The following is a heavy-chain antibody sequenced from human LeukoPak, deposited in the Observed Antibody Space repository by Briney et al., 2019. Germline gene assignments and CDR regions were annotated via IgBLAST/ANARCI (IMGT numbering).Heavy chain of an antibody. CDR2: IYHSGST. Sequence: SETLSLTCVVSGGSISSGSHYWSWIRQPPGKGLEWIGYIYHSGSTSYCPSLKSRVTISVDRAKNQFSLTLSSVTAADTAVDYCARAFAFDDYGDPNAFDIWGQGTMVTVSS. CDR3: ARAFAFDDYGDPNAFDI. J-gene: IGHJ3*02. D-gene: IGHD4-17*01. CDR1: GGSISSGSHY. V-gene: IGHV4-30-2*01.